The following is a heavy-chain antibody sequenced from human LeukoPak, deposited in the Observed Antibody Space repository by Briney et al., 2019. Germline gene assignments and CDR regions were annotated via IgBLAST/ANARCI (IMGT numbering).Heavy chain of an antibody. Sequence: ASVKVSCKASGYTFTSYYMHWVRQAPGQGLEWMGIINPSGGSTSYAQKFQGRVTMTRDMSTSTVYVELSSLRSEDTAVYYCARDYCSSTSCSENYYYMDVWGKGTTVTVSS. CDR2: INPSGGST. CDR1: GYTFTSYY. J-gene: IGHJ6*03. CDR3: ARDYCSSTSCSENYYYMDV. V-gene: IGHV1-46*01. D-gene: IGHD2-2*01.